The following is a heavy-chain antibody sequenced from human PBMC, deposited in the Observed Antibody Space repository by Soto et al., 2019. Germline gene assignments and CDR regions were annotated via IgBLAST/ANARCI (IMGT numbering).Heavy chain of an antibody. CDR1: GFSFSTYD. CDR2: ISSGSRTM. CDR3: ATGSGSSSTFDY. Sequence: GGSLRLSCVASGFSFSTYDMNWVRQAPGKGLEWVSYISSGSRTMYYPESLKGRFTISRDNAKNSLYLQMNSLRDEDTAVYYCATGSGSSSTFDYWGQGILVTVSS. D-gene: IGHD6-6*01. J-gene: IGHJ4*02. V-gene: IGHV3-48*02.